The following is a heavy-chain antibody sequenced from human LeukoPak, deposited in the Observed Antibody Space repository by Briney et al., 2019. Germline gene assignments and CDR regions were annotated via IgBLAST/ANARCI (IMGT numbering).Heavy chain of an antibody. J-gene: IGHJ4*02. CDR2: IYSGGST. V-gene: IGHV3-53*01. CDR1: GFTVSSNY. D-gene: IGHD3-16*01. Sequence: PGGSLRLSCAVSGFTVSSNYMSWVRQAPGKGLEWVSFIYSGGSTYYADSVKGRFTISRDNSKNTLYLQMNSLRPEDTAVYYCARALYRGYYFDYWGREPWSPSPQ. CDR3: ARALYRGYYFDY.